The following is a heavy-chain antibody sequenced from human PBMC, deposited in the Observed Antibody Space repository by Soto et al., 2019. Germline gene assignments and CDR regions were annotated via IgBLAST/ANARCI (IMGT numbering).Heavy chain of an antibody. CDR1: GGSISSHY. V-gene: IGHV4-59*08. J-gene: IGHJ4*01. CDR2: MYFSGIT. D-gene: IGHD3-10*01. CDR3: ARLFGSGSLYFDY. Sequence: SETLSLTCTVSGGSISSHYWSWIRQAPGKGLEWIGYMYFSGITNYNPSLKSRVTISVETSKNQFSLKLSSVTAADSAVYYCARLFGSGSLYFDYWGQGTLVTVSS.